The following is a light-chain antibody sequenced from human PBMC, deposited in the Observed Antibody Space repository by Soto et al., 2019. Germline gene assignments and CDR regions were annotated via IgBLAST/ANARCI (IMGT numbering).Light chain of an antibody. Sequence: EIVLTQSPATLSLSPGEGATLSCRASQSVSTYLAWYQQKPGQAPRLLIYDASNRATGIPARFSGSGSGTEFTLTISSLEPEDFAVYYCQQRSNWPITFGQGTRLEIK. J-gene: IGKJ5*01. V-gene: IGKV3-11*01. CDR2: DAS. CDR3: QQRSNWPIT. CDR1: QSVSTY.